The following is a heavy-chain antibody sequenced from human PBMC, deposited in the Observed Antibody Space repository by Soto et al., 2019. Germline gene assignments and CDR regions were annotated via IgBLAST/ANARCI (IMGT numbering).Heavy chain of an antibody. D-gene: IGHD3-3*01. CDR1: GFTLGKYT. CDR2: SYSTGGT. Sequence: EVLLLESGGDVVQPGGSLRLSCAASGFTLGKYTMCWVLQAPGKGLEWVAESYSTGGTEYADSVKGRFTISRDNSTNTLFLQMNSLGVADTAVYYCARDREPDGIWTFDCWGQGTLVTVSS. CDR3: ARDREPDGIWTFDC. V-gene: IGHV3-23*01. J-gene: IGHJ4*02.